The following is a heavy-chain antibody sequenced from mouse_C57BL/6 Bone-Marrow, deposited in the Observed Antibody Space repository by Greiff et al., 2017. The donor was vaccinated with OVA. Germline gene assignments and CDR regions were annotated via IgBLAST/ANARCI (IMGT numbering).Heavy chain of an antibody. Sequence: VKLMESGAELMKPGASVKLSCKATGYTFTGYWIEWVKQRPGHGLEWIGEILPGSGSTNYNEKFKGKATFTADTSSNTAYMQLSSLTTEDSAIYYCARKGGYYGSSYDAYWGQGTLVTVSA. CDR1: GYTFTGYW. V-gene: IGHV1-9*01. CDR2: ILPGSGST. CDR3: ARKGGYYGSSYDAY. D-gene: IGHD1-1*01. J-gene: IGHJ3*01.